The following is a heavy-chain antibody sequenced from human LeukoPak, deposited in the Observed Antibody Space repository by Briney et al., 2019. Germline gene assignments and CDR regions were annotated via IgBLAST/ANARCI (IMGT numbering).Heavy chain of an antibody. CDR1: GFTFSSYA. CDR2: ISGSGGST. Sequence: GGSLRLSCAASGFTFSSYAMSWVRQAPGEGLEWVSAISGSGGSTYYADSVKGRFTISRDNSKNTLYLQMNSLRAEDTAVYYCAKDSHYYDSSGYYSHDAFDIWGQGTMVTVSS. V-gene: IGHV3-23*01. CDR3: AKDSHYYDSSGYYSHDAFDI. J-gene: IGHJ3*02. D-gene: IGHD3-22*01.